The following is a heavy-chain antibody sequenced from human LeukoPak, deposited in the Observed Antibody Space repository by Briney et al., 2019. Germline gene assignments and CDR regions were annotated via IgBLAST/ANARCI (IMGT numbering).Heavy chain of an antibody. V-gene: IGHV3-23*01. CDR2: ISGSGGST. D-gene: IGHD3-22*01. CDR1: GFTFSSYA. CDR3: AKDMFPNTMIVVGFDY. Sequence: PGGSLRLSCAASGFTFSSYAMSWVRQAPEKGLKWVSAISGSGGSTYYADSVKGRFTISRDNSKNTLYLQMNSLRAEDTAVYYCAKDMFPNTMIVVGFDYWGQGTLVTVSS. J-gene: IGHJ4*02.